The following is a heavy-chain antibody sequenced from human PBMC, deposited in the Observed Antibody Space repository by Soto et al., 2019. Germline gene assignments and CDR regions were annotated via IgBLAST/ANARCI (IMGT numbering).Heavy chain of an antibody. J-gene: IGHJ6*02. V-gene: IGHV3-23*01. Sequence: GGSLRLSCAVSGVTFSNFAMNWVRQAPGKGLEWVSGISHSGTSTYYADSVKGRFTISRDNSKNTLYLQMNSLRSEDTAVYYCARESLGTGTSDYYGMDVWGQGTTVIVSS. CDR2: ISHSGTST. CDR1: GVTFSNFA. D-gene: IGHD1-1*01. CDR3: ARESLGTGTSDYYGMDV.